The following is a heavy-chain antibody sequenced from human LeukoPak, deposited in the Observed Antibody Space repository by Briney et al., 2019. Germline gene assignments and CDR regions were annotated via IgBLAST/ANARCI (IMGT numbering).Heavy chain of an antibody. CDR1: GGSFSGYY. V-gene: IGHV4-34*01. CDR3: ARPKLELTNENWFDP. Sequence: KPSETLSLTCAVYGGSFSGYYWSWIRQPPGKGLEWIGSIYYSGSTYYNPSLKSRVTISVDTSKNQFSLKLSSVTAADTAVYYCARPKLELTNENWFDPWGQGTLATVSS. D-gene: IGHD1-7*01. CDR2: IYYSGST. J-gene: IGHJ5*02.